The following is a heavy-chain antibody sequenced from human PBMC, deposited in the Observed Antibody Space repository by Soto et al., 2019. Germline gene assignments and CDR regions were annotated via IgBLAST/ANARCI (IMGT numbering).Heavy chain of an antibody. CDR1: GASISTSY. CDR3: ARYNAASGTYYFDY. Sequence: SETLSLTCTVSGASISTSYWSWIRQPPGKGLEWIGEIYHSGSANYNPSLKSRVTMSVDNSKNQFSLKLNSVTAADTAVYYCARYNAASGTYYFDYWGQGTLVTVSS. CDR2: IYHSGSA. V-gene: IGHV4-59*04. D-gene: IGHD6-13*01. J-gene: IGHJ4*02.